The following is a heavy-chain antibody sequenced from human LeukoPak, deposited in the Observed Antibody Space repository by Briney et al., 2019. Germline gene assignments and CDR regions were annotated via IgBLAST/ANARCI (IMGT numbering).Heavy chain of an antibody. Sequence: SETLSLTCTVSGGSISSSSYYWGWIRQPPGKGLEWIGSIYYSGSTYYNPSLKSRVTISVDTSKNQFSLKLSSVTAADTAVYYCASVVGPSKGGWFDPWGQGTLVTVSS. CDR1: GGSISSSSYY. CDR2: IYYSGST. V-gene: IGHV4-39*07. J-gene: IGHJ5*02. D-gene: IGHD2-15*01. CDR3: ASVVGPSKGGWFDP.